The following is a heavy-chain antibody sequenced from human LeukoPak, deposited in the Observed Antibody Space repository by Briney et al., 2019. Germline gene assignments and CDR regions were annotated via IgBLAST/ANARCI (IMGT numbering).Heavy chain of an antibody. CDR1: GFTFSSYA. CDR3: AKDSPSIYHGANYYYGMDV. V-gene: IGHV3-23*01. CDR2: ISGSGGST. D-gene: IGHD2-2*01. J-gene: IGHJ6*02. Sequence: SGGSLRLSCSASGFTFSSYAMSWVRQAPGKGLEWVSAISGSGGSTYYADSVKGRFTISRDNSKNTLYLQMNSLRAEDTAVYYCAKDSPSIYHGANYYYGMDVWAKGPRSPSP.